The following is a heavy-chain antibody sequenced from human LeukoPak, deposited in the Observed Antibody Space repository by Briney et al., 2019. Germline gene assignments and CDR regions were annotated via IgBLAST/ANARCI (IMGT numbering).Heavy chain of an antibody. Sequence: GESLKISCKASGYSFSSYWIAWVRQMSGKGLEWMGIIYPGDSDTRYSPSFQGQVTISADKSINTAYLRWNSLKASDTAIYYCARFVGACSGGNCYSDYWGQGTLVTVSS. V-gene: IGHV5-51*01. CDR2: IYPGDSDT. CDR3: ARFVGACSGGNCYSDY. J-gene: IGHJ4*02. CDR1: GYSFSSYW. D-gene: IGHD2-15*01.